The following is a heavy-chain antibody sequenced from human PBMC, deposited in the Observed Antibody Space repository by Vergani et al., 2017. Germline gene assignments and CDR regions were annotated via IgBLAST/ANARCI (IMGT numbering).Heavy chain of an antibody. V-gene: IGHV4-39*01. CDR1: GGSISSSSYY. J-gene: IGHJ5*02. CDR3: ARVDTAMDWEDNWFDP. CDR2: IYYSGRT. D-gene: IGHD5-18*01. Sequence: QLQLQESGPGLVKPSETLSLTCTVSGGSISSSSYYWGWIRQPPGKGLEWIGSIYYSGRTYYNPSLKSRVTISVDTSKNQFSLKLSSVTAADTAVYYCARVDTAMDWEDNWFDPWGQGTLVTXSS.